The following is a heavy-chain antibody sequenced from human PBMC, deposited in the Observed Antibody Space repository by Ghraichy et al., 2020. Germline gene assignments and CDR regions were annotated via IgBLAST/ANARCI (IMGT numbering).Heavy chain of an antibody. V-gene: IGHV3-21*01. CDR1: GFTFSDYS. CDR3: ARDGDYDSRATQLDF. CDR2: ISGSSTFK. Sequence: GGSLRLSCATSGFTFSDYSMNWVRQAPGKGLEWVSSISGSSTFKYYGDSVKGRVAISRDNAENSLYLQMNSLRAEDTALYYCARDGDYDSRATQLDFWGQGTLVTVSS. D-gene: IGHD3-16*01. J-gene: IGHJ4*02.